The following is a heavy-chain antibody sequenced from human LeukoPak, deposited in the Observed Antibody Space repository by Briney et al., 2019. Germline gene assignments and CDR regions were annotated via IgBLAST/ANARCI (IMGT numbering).Heavy chain of an antibody. V-gene: IGHV4-30-4*01. CDR2: IYYSGST. CDR3: ARAGSGGSYAL. J-gene: IGHJ3*01. CDR1: GGSISSGDYC. D-gene: IGHD2-15*01. Sequence: SETLSLTCTVSGGSISSGDYCWSWIRQPPGKGLEWIGYIYYSGSTYYNPSLKSRVTISVDTSKNQFSLKLSSVTAADTAVYYCARAGSGGSYALWGQGTMVTVSS.